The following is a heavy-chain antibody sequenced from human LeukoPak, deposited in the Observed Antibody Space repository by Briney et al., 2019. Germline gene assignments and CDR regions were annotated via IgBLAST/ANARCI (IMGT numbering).Heavy chain of an antibody. D-gene: IGHD4-17*01. CDR2: ISSSSGATI. V-gene: IGHV3-11*04. J-gene: IGHJ3*02. Sequence: GGSLRLSCAASGFTFSDYYMSWIRQAPGRGLEWISYISSSSGATIYYTDSVKGRFTISRDNSKNTLYLQMGSLRAEDMAVFYCTRVGDNDAFDIWGQGAVVTVSS. CDR1: GFTFSDYY. CDR3: TRVGDNDAFDI.